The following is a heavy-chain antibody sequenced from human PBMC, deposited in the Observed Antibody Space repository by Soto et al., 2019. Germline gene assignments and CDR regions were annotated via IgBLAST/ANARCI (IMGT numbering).Heavy chain of an antibody. Sequence: SQTLSLTCAISGDSVSSNSAAWNWIRQSPSRGLEWLGRTYYRSKWYNDYAVSVKSRITINPDTSKNQFSLQLNSVTPEDTAVYYCARDPISTAIKYDFWSGYSDYYYYMDVWGKGTTVTVSS. CDR2: TYYRSKWYN. J-gene: IGHJ6*03. CDR3: ARDPISTAIKYDFWSGYSDYYYYMDV. V-gene: IGHV6-1*01. CDR1: GDSVSSNSAA. D-gene: IGHD3-3*01.